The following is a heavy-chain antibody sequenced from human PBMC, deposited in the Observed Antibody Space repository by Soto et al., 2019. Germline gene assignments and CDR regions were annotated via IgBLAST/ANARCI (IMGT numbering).Heavy chain of an antibody. Sequence: RLSCTAYVVDFSTYAEHRVSKAPGTGLEWVAVISYDGSTRSYVDSVKGRFTTSRDNSNNTLYLQMNSLRAEDTAVYYCAKTLHPKKSSSWYFYYYYGMDVWGQGT. CDR3: AKTLHPKKSSSWYFYYYYGMDV. J-gene: IGHJ6*02. D-gene: IGHD6-13*01. V-gene: IGHV3-30*04. CDR2: ISYDGSTR. CDR1: VVDFSTYA.